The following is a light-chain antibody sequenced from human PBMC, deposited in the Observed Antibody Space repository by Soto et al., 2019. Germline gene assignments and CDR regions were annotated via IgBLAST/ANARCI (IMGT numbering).Light chain of an antibody. CDR2: KAS. J-gene: IGKJ2*01. Sequence: DLQMTQSPSTLSASVGDRVTITCRASQNINSWLAWYQQKPGKAPKILIYKASTLESGVPSRFSGSRSGTEFTLTISSLQPDDFATYYCQQYNGYPYTFGQGTKLDIK. CDR1: QNINSW. CDR3: QQYNGYPYT. V-gene: IGKV1-5*03.